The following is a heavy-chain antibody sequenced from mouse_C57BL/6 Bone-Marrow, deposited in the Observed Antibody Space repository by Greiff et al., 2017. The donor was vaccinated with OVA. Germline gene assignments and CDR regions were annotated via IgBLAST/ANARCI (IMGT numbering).Heavy chain of an antibody. Sequence: DVQLQESGGGLVKPGGSLKLSCAASGFTFSDYGMHWVRQAPEKGLEWVAYISSGSSTIYYADTVKGRFTISRDNAKNTLFLQMTSLRSEDTAMYYCARRYYGSFDYWGQGTTLTVSS. CDR1: GFTFSDYG. CDR2: ISSGSSTI. V-gene: IGHV5-17*01. CDR3: ARRYYGSFDY. J-gene: IGHJ2*01. D-gene: IGHD1-1*01.